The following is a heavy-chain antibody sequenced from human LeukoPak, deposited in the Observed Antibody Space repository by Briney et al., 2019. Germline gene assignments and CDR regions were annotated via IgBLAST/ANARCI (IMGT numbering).Heavy chain of an antibody. V-gene: IGHV3-48*01. D-gene: IGHD3-3*01. Sequence: PGRSLRLSCAASGFTFSSYSMNWVRQAPGKGLEWVSYISSSSSTIYYADSVKGRFTISRDNAKNSLYLQMNSLRAEDTAVYYCARDHKDFWSGYYTGIGYFDYWGQGTLVTVSS. CDR2: ISSSSSTI. CDR3: ARDHKDFWSGYYTGIGYFDY. CDR1: GFTFSSYS. J-gene: IGHJ4*02.